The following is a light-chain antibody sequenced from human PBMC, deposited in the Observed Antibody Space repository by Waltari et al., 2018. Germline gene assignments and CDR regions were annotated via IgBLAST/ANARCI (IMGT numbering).Light chain of an antibody. V-gene: IGKV1-9*01. Sequence: DIQLTQSPSFLSASVGDRVTITCRASHGISSYLTWFQQNPGKAPKLLIYAASTLQSGVPSRFSGSGSATEVTRTISNLEPEDFGAYCCHQENSYPLPFGGGTKVEIK. CDR2: AAS. J-gene: IGKJ4*01. CDR3: HQENSYPLP. CDR1: HGISSY.